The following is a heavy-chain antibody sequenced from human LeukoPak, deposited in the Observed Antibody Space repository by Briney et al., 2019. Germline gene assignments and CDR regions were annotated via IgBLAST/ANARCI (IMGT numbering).Heavy chain of an antibody. CDR1: GFTFSSYD. D-gene: IGHD3-22*01. CDR3: ARGLDRSGAFDI. J-gene: IGHJ3*02. CDR2: IGTAGDT. Sequence: GGSLRLSCAASGFTFSSYDMHWVRQATGKGLEWVSAIGTAGDTYYPGSVKGRFTISRDNAKNSLYLQMNSLRAEDTAVYYCARGLDRSGAFDIWGQGTMVTVSS. V-gene: IGHV3-13*01.